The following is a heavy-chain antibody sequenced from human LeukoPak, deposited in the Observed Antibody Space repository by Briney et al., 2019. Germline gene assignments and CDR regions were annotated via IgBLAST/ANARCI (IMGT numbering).Heavy chain of an antibody. V-gene: IGHV3-21*01. CDR3: ARDGGRSSLENFDY. J-gene: IGHJ4*02. CDR2: ISGSSTYI. D-gene: IGHD6-13*01. CDR1: GFIFSSNS. Sequence: PGGSLRLSCAASGFIFSSNSMSWVRQAPGKGLEWVSSISGSSTYIYYADSLKGRFTISRDNAKNSLYLQMNSLRAEDTAVYYCARDGGRSSLENFDYWGQGTLVTVSS.